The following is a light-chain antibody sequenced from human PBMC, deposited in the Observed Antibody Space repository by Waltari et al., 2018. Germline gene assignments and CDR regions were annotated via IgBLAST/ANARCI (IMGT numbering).Light chain of an antibody. CDR2: VNSDGSH. J-gene: IGLJ3*02. Sequence: QLVLTQSPSLSASLGASVKLTCTLSSGHSPTIIARPPQQPEKGPRYLMNVNSDGSHNKGVGIPDRFSGSSSGAERYLTISSLQSEDEADYYCQTGGHGTWVFGGGTRLTVL. V-gene: IGLV4-69*01. CDR3: QTGGHGTWV. CDR1: SGHSPTI.